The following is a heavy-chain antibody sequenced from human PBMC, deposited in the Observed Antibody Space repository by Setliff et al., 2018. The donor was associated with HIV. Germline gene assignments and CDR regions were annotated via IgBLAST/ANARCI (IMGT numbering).Heavy chain of an antibody. D-gene: IGHD6-19*01. Sequence: ASVKVSCKISGFTLNELSIQWVRQAPAKGLEWMGGFDPEAGEIIYAQKFQGRVTMTEDTSTDTAYMDLSSLRSEDTAVYYCATHPPYRSAWYMRSWGQETLVTVSS. J-gene: IGHJ5*02. CDR1: GFTLNELS. CDR2: FDPEAGEI. CDR3: ATHPPYRSAWYMRS. V-gene: IGHV1-24*01.